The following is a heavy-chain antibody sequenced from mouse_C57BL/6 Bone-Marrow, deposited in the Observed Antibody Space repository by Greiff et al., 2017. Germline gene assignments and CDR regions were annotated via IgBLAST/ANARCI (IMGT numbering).Heavy chain of an antibody. V-gene: IGHV5-4*01. Sequence: EVKLVESGGGLVKPGGSLKLSCAASGFTFSSYAMSWVRQTPEKRLEWVATISDGGSYTYYPGNVKGRFTISRDNAKNNLYLQMSHLKSEDTAMYYCARDQNAMDYWGQGTSVTVSS. CDR3: ARDQNAMDY. J-gene: IGHJ4*01. CDR1: GFTFSSYA. CDR2: ISDGGSYT.